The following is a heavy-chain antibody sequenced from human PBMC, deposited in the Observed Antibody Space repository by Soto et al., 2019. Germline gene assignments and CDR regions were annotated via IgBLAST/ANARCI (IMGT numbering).Heavy chain of an antibody. V-gene: IGHV1-18*01. Sequence: QVQLVQSGTEVKKPGASVTVSCKTSGYTFTSHNISWVRQAPGQGLAWMGWISPYKGDTNYAQKFQARVTMTTDTSSSTAYMELRSLRSDDTAMYYCARDLYDSGITVHSSSDYWGQGTLVTVSS. D-gene: IGHD3-16*01. CDR1: GYTFTSHN. CDR2: ISPYKGDT. J-gene: IGHJ4*02. CDR3: ARDLYDSGITVHSSSDY.